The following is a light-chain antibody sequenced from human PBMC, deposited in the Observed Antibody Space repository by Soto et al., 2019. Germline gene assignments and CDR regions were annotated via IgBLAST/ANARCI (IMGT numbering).Light chain of an antibody. CDR1: QSVSYSSSDKNY. V-gene: IGKV4-1*01. CDR2: WAS. Sequence: DIVMTQSPDSLAVSLGERASINCRSNQSVSYSSSDKNYLAWYQQKPGQPPKLLIYWASSRESGVPARFSGSGSGTEFTLTISSLQAEDVAVYYCQQYYSTPFTFGPGTIVEIK. CDR3: QQYYSTPFT. J-gene: IGKJ3*01.